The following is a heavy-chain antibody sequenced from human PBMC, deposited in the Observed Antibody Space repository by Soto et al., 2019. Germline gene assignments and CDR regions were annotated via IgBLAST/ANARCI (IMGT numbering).Heavy chain of an antibody. D-gene: IGHD1-1*01. CDR3: ARRAETNGWNGFGADKYYFDF. CDR1: GYTFTSYY. Sequence: ASVKVSCKASGYTFTSYYIYWVLQTTGQGLEWMGWMNPNTGNSAYAQKFQGRVTVTSDTSINTVHMELNSLRFEDTAVYYCARRAETNGWNGFGADKYYFDFWGQGTLVTVSS. J-gene: IGHJ4*02. V-gene: IGHV1-8*01. CDR2: MNPNTGNS.